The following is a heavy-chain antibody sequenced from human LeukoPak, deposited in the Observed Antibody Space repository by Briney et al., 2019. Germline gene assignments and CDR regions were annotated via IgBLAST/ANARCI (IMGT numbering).Heavy chain of an antibody. Sequence: GGSLRLSCIASGFSFSNYGTHWVRQAPGKGLEWVAVISYDGSNKYYADSVKGRFTISRDNSKNTLYLQMNSLRAEDTAVYYCAKDSVTWGDYYYMDVWGKGTTVTVSS. J-gene: IGHJ6*03. CDR2: ISYDGSNK. CDR1: GFSFSNYG. D-gene: IGHD4-11*01. V-gene: IGHV3-30*18. CDR3: AKDSVTWGDYYYMDV.